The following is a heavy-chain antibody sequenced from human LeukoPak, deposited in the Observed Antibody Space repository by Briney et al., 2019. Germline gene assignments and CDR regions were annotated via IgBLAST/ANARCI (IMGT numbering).Heavy chain of an antibody. CDR2: INHSGST. CDR1: GVTFSTAW. J-gene: IGHJ3*02. CDR3: ARGGRFGSDAFDI. V-gene: IGHV4-34*01. D-gene: IGHD3-16*01. Sequence: PGGSLRLSCAASGVTFSTAWMSWVRQPPGKGLEWIGEINHSGSTNYNPSLKSRLTISVDTSKDQFSLNLTSVTAADTAVYYCARGGRFGSDAFDIWGQGTMVTVSS.